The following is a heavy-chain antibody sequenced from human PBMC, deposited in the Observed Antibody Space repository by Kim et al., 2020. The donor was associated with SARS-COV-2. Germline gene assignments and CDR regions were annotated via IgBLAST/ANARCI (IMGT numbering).Heavy chain of an antibody. D-gene: IGHD3-10*01. CDR2: INHSGST. CDR1: GGSFSGYY. CDR3: ARERITMVRGGGIPDY. Sequence: SETLSLTCAVYGGSFSGYYWSWIRQPPGKGLEWIGEINHSGSTNYNPSLKSRVTISVDTSKNQFSLKLSSVTAADTAVYYCARERITMVRGGGIPDYWGQGTLVTVSS. V-gene: IGHV4-34*01. J-gene: IGHJ4*02.